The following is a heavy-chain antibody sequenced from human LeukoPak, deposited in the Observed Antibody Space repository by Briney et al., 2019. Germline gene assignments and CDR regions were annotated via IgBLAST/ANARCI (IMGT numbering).Heavy chain of an antibody. V-gene: IGHV4-4*07. CDR2: VYTSGST. D-gene: IGHD1-26*01. J-gene: IGHJ4*02. CDR3: ARGLVGGGSYYFDY. Sequence: SETLSLTCTVSGGSISSYYWSWIRQPAGKGLEWIGRVYTSGSTNYNPSLKSRVPMSVDTSKNQFSLKLSSVTAADTAVYYCARGLVGGGSYYFDYWGQGTLVTVSS. CDR1: GGSISSYY.